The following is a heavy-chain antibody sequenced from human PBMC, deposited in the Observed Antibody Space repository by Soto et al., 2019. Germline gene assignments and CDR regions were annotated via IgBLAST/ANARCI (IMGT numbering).Heavy chain of an antibody. CDR1: GYTFTNYG. CDR2: INAYNGNT. CDR3: ARDAAAGLNDR. Sequence: QVQLVQSGAEVKKPGTSVKDSCKASGYTFTNYGISWVRQAPGQGLEWMGWINAYNGNTKSVQKPQVRVTLTTDTSTSTAYMELRSLRSDDTAVYYCARDAAAGLNDRWGQGTLVTVSS. V-gene: IGHV1-18*01. D-gene: IGHD6-13*01. J-gene: IGHJ5*02.